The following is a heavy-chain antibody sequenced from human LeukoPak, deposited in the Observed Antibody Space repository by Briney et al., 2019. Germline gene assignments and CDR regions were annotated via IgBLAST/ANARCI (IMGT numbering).Heavy chain of an antibody. CDR1: GYTFTGYY. Sequence: ASVKASCKASGYTFTGYYMHWVRQAPGQGLEWMGRINPNSGGTNYAQKFQGRVTMTRDTSISTAYMELSRLRSDDTAVYYCAREPMYYDILTGSFDYWGQGTLVTVSS. CDR3: AREPMYYDILTGSFDY. J-gene: IGHJ4*02. CDR2: INPNSGGT. V-gene: IGHV1-2*06. D-gene: IGHD3-9*01.